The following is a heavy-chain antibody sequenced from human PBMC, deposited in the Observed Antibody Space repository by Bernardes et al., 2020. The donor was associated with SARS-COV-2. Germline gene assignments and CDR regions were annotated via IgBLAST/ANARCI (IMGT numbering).Heavy chain of an antibody. CDR3: SKGESNSWLGSFDS. Sequence: LRLSCAASGFTFDDYALHWVRQAPGKGLEWVSGMSWNSGSIAYADSVKGRFTISRDNAKNSLYLQMDSLRAEDTALYYCSKGESNSWLGSFDSWGQGTLVTVAS. D-gene: IGHD1-26*01. V-gene: IGHV3-9*01. CDR2: MSWNSGSI. J-gene: IGHJ4*01. CDR1: GFTFDDYA.